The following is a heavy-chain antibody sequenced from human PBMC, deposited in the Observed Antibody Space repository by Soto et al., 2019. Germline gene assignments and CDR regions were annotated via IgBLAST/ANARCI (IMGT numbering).Heavy chain of an antibody. D-gene: IGHD6-13*01. Sequence: SETLSLTCAVYGGSFCGYDCCWVRHPPGRGLEWIGEINHSGSTNYNPSLKSRVTISVDTSKNQFSLKLSSVTAADTAVYYCARAVGSSSWYPYYYYYGMDVWGQGTTVT. V-gene: IGHV4-34*01. CDR3: ARAVGSSSWYPYYYYYGMDV. CDR1: GGSFCGYD. CDR2: INHSGST. J-gene: IGHJ6*02.